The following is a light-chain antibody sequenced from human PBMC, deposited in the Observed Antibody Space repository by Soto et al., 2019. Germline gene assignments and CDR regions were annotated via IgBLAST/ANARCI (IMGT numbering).Light chain of an antibody. CDR2: GVS. CDR1: QSVSSN. J-gene: IGKJ1*01. Sequence: EILMTQSPATLSVSPGERATLSCRASQSVSSNLAWYQQKPGQAPRLLMYGVSTRATGSPDRFSASGSATEFTLTISSLQSEDFAVYYCQQYNDWPRTFGQGTKVDIK. CDR3: QQYNDWPRT. V-gene: IGKV3-15*01.